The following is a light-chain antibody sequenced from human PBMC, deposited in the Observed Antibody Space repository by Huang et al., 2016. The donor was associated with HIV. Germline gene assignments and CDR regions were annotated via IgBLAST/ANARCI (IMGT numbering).Light chain of an antibody. CDR3: HQSYSFPRT. J-gene: IGKJ1*01. V-gene: IGKV1-39*01. Sequence: DIQLTQSPSSLSASVGDRVTITCRASQSITTFLNWYQHKAGKAPKLLIYAASNLQSGVPSRCSGSGSETEFTLTVSGLQPDDFATYYCHQSYSFPRTFGQGTKVEIK. CDR1: QSITTF. CDR2: AAS.